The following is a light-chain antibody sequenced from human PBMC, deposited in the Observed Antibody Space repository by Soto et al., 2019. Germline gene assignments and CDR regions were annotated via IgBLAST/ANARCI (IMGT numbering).Light chain of an antibody. CDR2: KAS. Sequence: DIQMTQSPSTLSASVGDRVTITCRASQTIDSWLAWYQQRPGKPPNLLIYKASTLASGVPSRFGGSGSGTEFTLTINSLQPDDFATYYCQQYHIYSGKFGQGTKVDIK. CDR3: QQYHIYSGK. CDR1: QTIDSW. J-gene: IGKJ1*01. V-gene: IGKV1-5*03.